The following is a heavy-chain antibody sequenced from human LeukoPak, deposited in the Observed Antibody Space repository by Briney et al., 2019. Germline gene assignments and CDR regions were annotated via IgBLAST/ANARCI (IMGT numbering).Heavy chain of an antibody. J-gene: IGHJ6*03. D-gene: IGHD3-9*01. CDR3: ARDPPILTGPYYYYMDV. CDR2: ISTSSSYI. Sequence: GSLRLSCAVSGFTFSSYSMNWVRQAPGKGLEWVSSISTSSSYIYYADSVKGRFIISRDNAKNSLYLQMNSLRAEDTAVYYCARDPPILTGPYYYYMDVWGKGTTVTISS. V-gene: IGHV3-21*06. CDR1: GFTFSSYS.